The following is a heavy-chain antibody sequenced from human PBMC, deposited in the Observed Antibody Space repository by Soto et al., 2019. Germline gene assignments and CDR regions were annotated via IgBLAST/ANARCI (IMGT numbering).Heavy chain of an antibody. Sequence: SGPTLVNPTQTLTLTCTFSGFSLSTSGVGVGWIRQPPGKALEWLALIYWDDDKRYSPSLKSRLTITKDTSKNQVVLTMTNMDPVDTATYYCARMSVGYDFWSGKPSVYYYYYGMDVWGQGT. CDR1: GFSLSTSGVG. J-gene: IGHJ6*02. CDR2: IYWDDDK. V-gene: IGHV2-5*02. CDR3: ARMSVGYDFWSGKPSVYYYYYGMDV. D-gene: IGHD3-3*01.